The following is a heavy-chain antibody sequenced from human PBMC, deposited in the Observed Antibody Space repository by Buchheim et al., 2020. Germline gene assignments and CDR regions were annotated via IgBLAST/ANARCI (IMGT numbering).Heavy chain of an antibody. CDR2: ISYDGSNK. Sequence: QVQLVESGGGVVQPGRSLRLSCAASGFTFSSYAMHWARQAPGKGLEWVAVISYDGSNKYYADSVKGRFTISRDNSKNTLYLQMNSLRAEDTAVYYCARDPSTVMILDYWGQGTL. CDR3: ARDPSTVMILDY. V-gene: IGHV3-30*04. CDR1: GFTFSSYA. J-gene: IGHJ4*02. D-gene: IGHD3-16*01.